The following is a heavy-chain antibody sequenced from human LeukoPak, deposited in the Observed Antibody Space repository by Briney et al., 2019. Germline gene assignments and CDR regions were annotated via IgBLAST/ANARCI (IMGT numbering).Heavy chain of an antibody. CDR3: ARHVRGSGYSYGGFDP. CDR1: GYTFTGYY. J-gene: IGHJ5*02. V-gene: IGHV1-2*02. D-gene: IGHD5-18*01. Sequence: ASVKVSCKASGYTFTGYYMHWVRQAPGQGLEWMGWINPNSGGTNYAQKFQGRVTMTRDTSISTAYMELSRLRSDDTAVYYCARHVRGSGYSYGGFDPWGQGTLVTVSS. CDR2: INPNSGGT.